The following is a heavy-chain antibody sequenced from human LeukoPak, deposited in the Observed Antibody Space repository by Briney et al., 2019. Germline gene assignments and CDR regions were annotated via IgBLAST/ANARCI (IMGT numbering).Heavy chain of an antibody. J-gene: IGHJ4*02. CDR2: IWYDGSNK. CDR1: GFSFSNHG. V-gene: IGHV3-33*01. CDR3: AREAMGTIPYFDY. D-gene: IGHD5-24*01. Sequence: GGSLRLSCAASGFSFSNHGMHWVRPAPGKGLEWVAVIWYDGSNKYYADSVRGRFTISRDNSKNTVYLQMNSLRAEDTAVYYCAREAMGTIPYFDYWGQGTLVTVSS.